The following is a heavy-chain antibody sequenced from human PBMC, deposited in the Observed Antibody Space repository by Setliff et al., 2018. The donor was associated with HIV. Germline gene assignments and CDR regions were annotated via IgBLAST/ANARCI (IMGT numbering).Heavy chain of an antibody. J-gene: IGHJ6*02. CDR2: IGPYNGRT. Sequence: ASVKVSCKTSGYMFIAYGMSWVRRAPGQGLEWMGWIGPYNGRTEYAQEFQGRVSLTIDTSASTAYMELSSLRSEDTAVYYCARDSPPQLQDYYYGMDVWGQGTTVTVSS. D-gene: IGHD3-10*01. CDR3: ARDSPPQLQDYYYGMDV. CDR1: GYMFIAYG. V-gene: IGHV1-18*01.